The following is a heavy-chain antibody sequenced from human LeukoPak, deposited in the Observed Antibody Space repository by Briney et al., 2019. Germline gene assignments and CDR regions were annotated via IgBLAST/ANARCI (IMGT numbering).Heavy chain of an antibody. CDR1: GFTFSDYY. D-gene: IGHD5-18*01. Sequence: KPGGSLRLSCAASGFTFSDYYMSWIRQAPEKGLEWVSYISSSGSTIYYADSVKGRLTISRDNAKNSLYLQMNSLRAEDTAVYYCARDKLRGYSYYLGEVDYWGQGTLVTVSS. V-gene: IGHV3-11*01. CDR2: ISSSGSTI. J-gene: IGHJ4*02. CDR3: ARDKLRGYSYYLGEVDY.